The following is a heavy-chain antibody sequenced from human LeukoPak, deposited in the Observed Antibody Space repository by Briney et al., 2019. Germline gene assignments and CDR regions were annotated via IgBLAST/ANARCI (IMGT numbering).Heavy chain of an antibody. CDR2: ISAYNGNT. CDR3: ARDSPYYDFWIGYYYGMDV. CDR1: GYTFTSYD. V-gene: IGHV1-18*01. Sequence: ASVKVSCKASGYTFTSYDINWVRQATGQGLEWMGWISAYNGNTNYAQKLQGRVTMTTDTSTSTAYMELRSLRSDDTAVYYCARDSPYYDFWIGYYYGMDVWGQGTTVTVSS. J-gene: IGHJ6*02. D-gene: IGHD3-3*01.